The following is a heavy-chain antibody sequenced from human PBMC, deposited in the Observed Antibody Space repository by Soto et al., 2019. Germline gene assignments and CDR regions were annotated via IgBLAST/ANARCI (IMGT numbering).Heavy chain of an antibody. J-gene: IGHJ5*02. CDR1: GGSISSYY. D-gene: IGHD3-9*01. CDR3: ARFLYYDILTNWFDP. V-gene: IGHV4-59*01. Sequence: SETLSLTCTVSGGSISSYYWSWIRQPPGKGLEWIGYIYYSGSTNYNPSLKSRVTISVDTSKNQFSLKLSSVTAADTAVYYCARFLYYDILTNWFDPWGQGTLVTVSS. CDR2: IYYSGST.